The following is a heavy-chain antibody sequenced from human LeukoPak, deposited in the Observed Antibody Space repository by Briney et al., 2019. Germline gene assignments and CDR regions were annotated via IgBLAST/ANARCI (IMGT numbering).Heavy chain of an antibody. V-gene: IGHV3-23*01. CDR3: ARDGVVAGVDY. CDR1: GFTFSNYA. D-gene: IGHD6-19*01. J-gene: IGHJ4*02. Sequence: PGGSLRLSCAASGFTFSNYAMSWVRQAPGMGLEWVSAISVGGGSTYYADSVKGRFTISRDNSKNTLYLQMNSLRAEDTAVYYCARDGVVAGVDYWGQGTLVTVSS. CDR2: ISVGGGST.